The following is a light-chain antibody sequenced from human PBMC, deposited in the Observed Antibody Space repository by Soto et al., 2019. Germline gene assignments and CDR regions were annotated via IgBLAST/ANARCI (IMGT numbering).Light chain of an antibody. CDR2: GTS. J-gene: IGKJ5*01. CDR3: QQRSNWIT. Sequence: EVVLTQSPVTLSLSPGERATLSCRASQSVSSYLAWYQQKPGLAPRLLISGTSNRATGIPARFSGSGSGTDFTLTISSLEPEDFAVYYCQQRSNWITFGQGTRLEIK. CDR1: QSVSSY. V-gene: IGKV3-11*01.